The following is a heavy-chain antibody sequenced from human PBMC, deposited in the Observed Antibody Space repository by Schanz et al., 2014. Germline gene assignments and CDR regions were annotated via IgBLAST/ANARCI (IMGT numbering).Heavy chain of an antibody. D-gene: IGHD3-22*01. CDR2: ISDSGDTA. Sequence: EVQLMESGGGLVKPGGSLRLSCTASGFTFSDYWMSWVRQAPGKGLEWVSLISDSGDTAYYADSVKGRFTISRDNFKGALYLQMSSLRVEDSAIYYCAKDISDTSGKDDYWGQGTLVTVSS. CDR3: AKDISDTSGKDDY. J-gene: IGHJ4*02. V-gene: IGHV3-23*01. CDR1: GFTFSDYW.